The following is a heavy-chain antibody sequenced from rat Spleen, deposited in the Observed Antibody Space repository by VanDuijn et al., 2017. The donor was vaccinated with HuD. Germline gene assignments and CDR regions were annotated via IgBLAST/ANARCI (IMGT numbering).Heavy chain of an antibody. Sequence: VQLKESGPGLVQPSQTLSLTCTVSGFSLTDYSVHWVRQPPGKGLEWMGVMWSGGSTTYNSALKSRLSISRDTSKSQVLLKMNSLQTEDTAMYFCARNEYGGYSEWGQGVMVTVSS. CDR3: ARNEYGGYSE. CDR1: GFSLTDYS. V-gene: IGHV2S63*01. CDR2: MWSGGST. J-gene: IGHJ2*01. D-gene: IGHD1-11*01.